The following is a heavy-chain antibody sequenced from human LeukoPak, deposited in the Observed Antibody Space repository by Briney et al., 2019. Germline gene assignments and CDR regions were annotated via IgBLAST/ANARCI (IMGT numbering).Heavy chain of an antibody. D-gene: IGHD6-13*01. Sequence: SVKVSCKASGGTFSSYAISWVRQAPGQGLEWMGGIIPIFGTANYAQKFQGRVTITTDESTSTAYMELSSLRAEDTALYYCAKSPYRYSSRYYFDYWGQGTLVTVSS. V-gene: IGHV1-69*05. CDR2: IIPIFGTA. CDR1: GGTFSSYA. CDR3: AKSPYRYSSRYYFDY. J-gene: IGHJ4*02.